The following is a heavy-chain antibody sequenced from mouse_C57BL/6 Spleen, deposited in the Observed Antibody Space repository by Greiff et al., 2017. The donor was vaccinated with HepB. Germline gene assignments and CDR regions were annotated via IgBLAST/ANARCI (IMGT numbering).Heavy chain of an antibody. V-gene: IGHV1-55*01. Sequence: QVQLQQPGAELVKPGASVKMSCKASGYTFTSYWITWVKQRPGQGLEWIGDIYPGSGSTNYNEKFKSQATLTVDTSSSTAYMQLSSLTSEDSAVYYCARGPYYSNYYYAMDYWGQGTSVTVSS. J-gene: IGHJ4*01. CDR2: IYPGSGST. CDR3: ARGPYYSNYYYAMDY. CDR1: GYTFTSYW. D-gene: IGHD2-5*01.